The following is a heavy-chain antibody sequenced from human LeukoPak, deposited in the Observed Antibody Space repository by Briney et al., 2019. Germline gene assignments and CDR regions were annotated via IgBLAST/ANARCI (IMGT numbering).Heavy chain of an antibody. CDR3: ARATQLWLMNSEFDY. CDR2: ITTTSGT. J-gene: IGHJ4*02. CDR1: GFTFSSYD. Sequence: GGSLRLSCGASGFTFSSYDMHWVRQATGKGLEWVSVITTTSGTYYSGSVKGRFTVSRDNAKNTLYLQMNSLRAEDTAVYYCARATQLWLMNSEFDYWGQGTLVTVSS. V-gene: IGHV3-13*01. D-gene: IGHD5-18*01.